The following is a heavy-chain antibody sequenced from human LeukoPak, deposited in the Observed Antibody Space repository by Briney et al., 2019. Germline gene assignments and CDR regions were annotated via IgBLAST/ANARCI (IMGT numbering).Heavy chain of an antibody. CDR1: GFTFSSYA. V-gene: IGHV3-15*01. J-gene: IGHJ4*02. D-gene: IGHD3-22*01. Sequence: GSLRLSCAASGFTFSSYAMHWVRQAPGKGLEWVGRIKKKTDGGTTDYAAPVKGRFTISRDDSGNTLYLQMNSLKTEDTAVYYCTTEYYYDSSGLFDYWGQGTLVTVSS. CDR2: IKKKTDGGTT. CDR3: TTEYYYDSSGLFDY.